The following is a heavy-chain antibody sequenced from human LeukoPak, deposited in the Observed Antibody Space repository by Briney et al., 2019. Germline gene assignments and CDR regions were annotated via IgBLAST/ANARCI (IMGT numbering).Heavy chain of an antibody. CDR3: ARLLAGDHRDY. Sequence: TSETLSLTCTVSGGSISSSSYYWGWLRQPPGKGLEWIGSIYYSGSTYYNPSLKSRVTISVDTSKNQFSLKLSSVTAADTAVYYCARLLAGDHRDYWGQGTLVTVSS. J-gene: IGHJ4*02. D-gene: IGHD3-16*01. V-gene: IGHV4-39*01. CDR1: GGSISSSSYY. CDR2: IYYSGST.